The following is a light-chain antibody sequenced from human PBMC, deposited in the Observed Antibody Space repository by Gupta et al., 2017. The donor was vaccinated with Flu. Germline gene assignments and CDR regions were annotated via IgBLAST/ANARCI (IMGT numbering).Light chain of an antibody. CDR3: LSFAGSGTWV. Sequence: QSALTQPASVSGSPGQSVTISCTGTSSDVGTYNLISWFQHRPGTAPRLLIYEGTKRPSGISNRFSASKSDDTASLTISGRHSEDEADYHCLSFAGSGTWVFGGGTKLTVL. J-gene: IGLJ3*02. CDR2: EGT. CDR1: SSDVGTYNL. V-gene: IGLV2-23*01.